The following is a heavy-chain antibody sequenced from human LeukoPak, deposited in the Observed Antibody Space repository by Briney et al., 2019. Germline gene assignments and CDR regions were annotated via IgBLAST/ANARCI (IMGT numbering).Heavy chain of an antibody. V-gene: IGHV3-11*06. Sequence: GGSLRLSCAASGFTFSDYYMNWIRQAPGKGLEWVSYISSSSSYIYYADSVKGRFTISRDNAKNSLYLQMNSLRAEDTAVYYCARGPVEGMDVWGKGTTVTVSS. CDR2: ISSSSSYI. J-gene: IGHJ6*03. CDR1: GFTFSDYY. CDR3: ARGPVEGMDV.